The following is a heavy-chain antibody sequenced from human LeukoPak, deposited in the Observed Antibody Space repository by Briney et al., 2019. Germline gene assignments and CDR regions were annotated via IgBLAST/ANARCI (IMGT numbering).Heavy chain of an antibody. J-gene: IGHJ4*02. CDR3: ATGNTGIAAAYFDY. V-gene: IGHV3-23*01. Sequence: GCSLPLSRPPSGFSLRTYTMRLVRQAPATGLEWVSAISRSGDSTYYADSVKGRFTISRDNSKNTLYLQMNSLRAEDTAVYYCATGNTGIAAAYFDYWGQGTLVTVSS. D-gene: IGHD6-13*01. CDR1: GFSLRTYT. CDR2: ISRSGDST.